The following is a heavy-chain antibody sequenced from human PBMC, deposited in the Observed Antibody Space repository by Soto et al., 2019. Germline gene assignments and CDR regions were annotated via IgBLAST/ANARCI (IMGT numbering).Heavy chain of an antibody. J-gene: IGHJ4*01. V-gene: IGHV1-3*01. D-gene: IGHD3-10*01. CDR2: INAANGDT. CDR3: ARKDYYGSGTYHFDY. CDR1: GYTFSTFP. Sequence: QVQLVQSGAEVKKPGASVKVSCKASGYTFSTFPIHWVRQAPGQNLEWMGWINAANGDTGYSQNFQGRVTLTRDTTASTAYMELSGLTSEDTAVYFCARKDYYGSGTYHFDYWGQGTLVTVSS.